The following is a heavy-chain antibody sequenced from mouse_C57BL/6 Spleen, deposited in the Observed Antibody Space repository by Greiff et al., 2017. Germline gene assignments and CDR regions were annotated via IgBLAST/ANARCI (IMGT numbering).Heavy chain of an antibody. J-gene: IGHJ2*01. D-gene: IGHD1-1*01. Sequence: QVQLKQPGAELVKPGASVKMSCKASGYTFTSYWITWVKQRPGQGLAWIGDIYPGSGSTNYNETFKSKATLTVDTSTSPAYMQLSSLTSEDSAVYYCAREGGSSYFDYWGQGTTLTVSS. CDR3: AREGGSSYFDY. CDR1: GYTFTSYW. CDR2: IYPGSGST. V-gene: IGHV1-55*01.